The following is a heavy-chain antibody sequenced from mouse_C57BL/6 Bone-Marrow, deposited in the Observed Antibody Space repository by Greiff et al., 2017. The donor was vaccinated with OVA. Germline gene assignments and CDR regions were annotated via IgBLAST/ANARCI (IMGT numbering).Heavy chain of an antibody. V-gene: IGHV5-12*01. CDR2: ISNGGGST. J-gene: IGHJ1*03. CDR1: GFTFSDYY. Sequence: EVMLVESGGGLVQPGGSLKLSCAASGFTFSDYYMYWVRQTPEKRLEWVAYISNGGGSTYYPDTVQGRFTISRDNAKKTLYLQMSRLKSEDTAMYYCARHAYYGSSYWYFDVWGTGTTVTVSS. CDR3: ARHAYYGSSYWYFDV. D-gene: IGHD1-1*01.